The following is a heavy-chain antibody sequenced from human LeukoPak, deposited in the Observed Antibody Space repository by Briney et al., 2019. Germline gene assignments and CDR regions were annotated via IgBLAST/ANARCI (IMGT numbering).Heavy chain of an antibody. D-gene: IGHD3-9*01. CDR1: GYSFTKYW. V-gene: IGHV5-51*01. J-gene: IGHJ4*02. CDR3: ARLGGGYYDVLTGYPREYYFDY. Sequence: GESLKISCKGSGYSFTKYWIGWVRQMPGKGLEWMGSIYPGDSDTRYSPSFQGQVTISVDKSISTAYLQWSSLKASDSAMYYCARLGGGYYDVLTGYPREYYFDYWGQGTPVTVSS. CDR2: IYPGDSDT.